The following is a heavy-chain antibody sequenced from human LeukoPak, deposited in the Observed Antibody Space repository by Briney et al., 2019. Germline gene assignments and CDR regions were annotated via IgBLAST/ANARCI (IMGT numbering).Heavy chain of an antibody. CDR2: IGTAGDT. J-gene: IGHJ4*02. CDR1: GFTFSDYD. V-gene: IGHV3-13*01. Sequence: RGSLRLSCAASGFTFSDYDMHLVRQATGKGLQWVSAIGTAGDTYYTGSVKGRFTISRENAKNSLYLQMNSLRAGDTTVYYCARVAKERVGGVYYFDYWGQGTLVTVSS. D-gene: IGHD1-1*01. CDR3: ARVAKERVGGVYYFDY.